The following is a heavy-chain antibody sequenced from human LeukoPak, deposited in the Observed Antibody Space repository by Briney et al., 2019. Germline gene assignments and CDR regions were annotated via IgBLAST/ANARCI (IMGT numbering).Heavy chain of an antibody. Sequence: ASVKVSCKASGYTFTSYYMHWVRQAPGQGLECMGIINPSGGSTSYAQKFQGRVTMTRDTSTSTVYMELSSLRSEDTAVYYCARDSSIPYYYDSSGKPREFNWFDPWGQGTLVTVSS. V-gene: IGHV1-46*01. J-gene: IGHJ5*02. CDR2: INPSGGST. CDR1: GYTFTSYY. D-gene: IGHD3-22*01. CDR3: ARDSSIPYYYDSSGKPREFNWFDP.